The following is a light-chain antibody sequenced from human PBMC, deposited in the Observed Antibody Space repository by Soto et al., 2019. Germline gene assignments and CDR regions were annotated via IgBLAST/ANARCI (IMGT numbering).Light chain of an antibody. Sequence: DIQMTQSPSSLSASVGVRVTITCRASQSISSYLNWYQQKPGKAPTLLIYAASSLQSVFPSRFSGSGSGTDFTLTSSSLQPEDFATYYCQQSYSTPTWTFGQGTQVEIK. CDR2: AAS. CDR3: QQSYSTPTWT. CDR1: QSISSY. J-gene: IGKJ1*01. V-gene: IGKV1-39*01.